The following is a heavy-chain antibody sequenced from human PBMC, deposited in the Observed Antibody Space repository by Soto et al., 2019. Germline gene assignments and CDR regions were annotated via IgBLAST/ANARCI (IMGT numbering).Heavy chain of an antibody. CDR1: GFSFSRYS. J-gene: IGHJ4*01. D-gene: IGHD2-21*02. Sequence: EVNLVESGGGLVQPGGSVRLSCEASGFSFSRYSMLWVRQAPGKGLEWVSYISASSSTIYYADSVKGRFTTSRDNAENTLYLQMNSLRDEDTAVYYCASRLAYCAGDCYWGHGTRVTVSS. CDR2: ISASSSTI. V-gene: IGHV3-48*02. CDR3: ASRLAYCAGDCY.